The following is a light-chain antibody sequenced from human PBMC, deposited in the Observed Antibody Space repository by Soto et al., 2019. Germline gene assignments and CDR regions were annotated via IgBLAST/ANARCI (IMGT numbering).Light chain of an antibody. CDR2: GNS. V-gene: IGLV1-40*01. Sequence: QSVLTQPPSVSGAPGQRVTISCTGSSSNIGAGYDVHWYQQLPGTAPKLLISGNSNRPSGVPDRFSSSKSGTSASLAITGLQPEDEADYYCQSYDSSLSVLYVFGTGTKVTVL. CDR1: SSNIGAGYD. CDR3: QSYDSSLSVLYV. J-gene: IGLJ1*01.